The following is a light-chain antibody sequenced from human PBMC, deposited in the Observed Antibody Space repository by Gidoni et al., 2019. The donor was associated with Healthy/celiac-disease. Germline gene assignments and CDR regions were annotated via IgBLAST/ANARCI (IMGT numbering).Light chain of an antibody. CDR1: SLRSYY. CDR3: NSRDSSGNHSI. CDR2: GKN. Sequence: SSELTQDPAVSVALGQTVRITCQGDSLRSYYASWYQQKPGQAHVLVIYGKNNRPSGIPDRFSVSSSGNTASLTITGAQAEDDADYYCNSRDSSGNHSIVGTGTKVTVL. V-gene: IGLV3-19*01. J-gene: IGLJ1*01.